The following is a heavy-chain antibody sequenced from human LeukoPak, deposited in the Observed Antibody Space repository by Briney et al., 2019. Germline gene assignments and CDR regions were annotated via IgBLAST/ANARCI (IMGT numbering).Heavy chain of an antibody. V-gene: IGHV3-21*01. J-gene: IGHJ3*02. CDR1: GFTFSSYS. D-gene: IGHD2-21*02. Sequence: GGSLRLSCAASGFTFSSYSMNWVRQAPGKGLEWVSSISSSSSYIYYADSVKGRFTISRDNAKNSLYLQMNSLRAEDTAVYYCARESRLAYCGGDCYSPGTAAFDIWGQGTMVTVSS. CDR2: ISSSSSYI. CDR3: ARESRLAYCGGDCYSPGTAAFDI.